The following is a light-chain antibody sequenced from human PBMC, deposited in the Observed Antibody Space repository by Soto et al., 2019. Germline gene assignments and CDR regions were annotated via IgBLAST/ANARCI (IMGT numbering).Light chain of an antibody. CDR1: TGVVTSGHS. CDR3: LLCYSGPWV. CDR2: DTS. J-gene: IGLJ3*02. V-gene: IGLV7-46*01. Sequence: QAVVTQEPSLTVSPGGTVTLTCGSSTGVVTSGHSPYWFQQKPGQAPKTLIYDTSKKHSWTPARFSGSRLGGKAALTISGAQPEDEAEYYCLLCYSGPWVFGGGTKLTVL.